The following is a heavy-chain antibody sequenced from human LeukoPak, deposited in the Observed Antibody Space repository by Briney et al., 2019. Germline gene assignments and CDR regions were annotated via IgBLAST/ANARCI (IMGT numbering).Heavy chain of an antibody. V-gene: IGHV3-15*01. CDR1: GFTFSNAW. CDR3: TTGKTMVRGVISDCYYYGMDV. CDR2: IKSKTDGGTT. D-gene: IGHD3-10*01. J-gene: IGHJ6*02. Sequence: GGSLRLSCAASGFTFSNAWMSWVRQAPGKGLEWVGRIKSKTDGGTTDYAAPVKGRFTISRDDSKNTLYLQMNSLKTEDTAVYYCTTGKTMVRGVISDCYYYGMDVWGQGTTVTVSS.